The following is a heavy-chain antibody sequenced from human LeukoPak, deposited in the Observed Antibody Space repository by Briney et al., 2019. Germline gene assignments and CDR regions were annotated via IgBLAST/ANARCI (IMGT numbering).Heavy chain of an antibody. CDR1: GFTFSSYE. Sequence: GGSLRLSCAASGFTFSSYEMNWVRQAPGKGLEWVSYISSSGSTIYYADSVKGRFTISRDNAKNSLYLQMNSLRAEDTAVYYCARARPDRRGTIFDYWGQGTLVTVSS. J-gene: IGHJ4*02. V-gene: IGHV3-48*03. CDR2: ISSSGSTI. CDR3: ARARPDRRGTIFDY. D-gene: IGHD3-22*01.